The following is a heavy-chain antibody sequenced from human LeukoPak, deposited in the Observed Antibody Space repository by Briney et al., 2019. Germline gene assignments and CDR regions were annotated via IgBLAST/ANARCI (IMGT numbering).Heavy chain of an antibody. D-gene: IGHD6-19*01. CDR2: IYSGGST. Sequence: GGSLRLSCAASGFIVSSNYMSWVRQAPGKGLEWVSVIYSGGSTYYADSVKGRFTISRDSSKNTLYLQMNSLRVEDTALYYCARDGRGSGWFDWFDPWGQGTLVTVSS. J-gene: IGHJ5*02. CDR1: GFIVSSNY. CDR3: ARDGRGSGWFDWFDP. V-gene: IGHV3-53*01.